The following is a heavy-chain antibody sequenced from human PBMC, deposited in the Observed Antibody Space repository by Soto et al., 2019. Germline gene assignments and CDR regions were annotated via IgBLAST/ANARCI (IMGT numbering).Heavy chain of an antibody. CDR2: INHSGST. V-gene: IGHV4-34*01. CDR1: GGSFSGYY. CDR3: ARVPGRYCSSTSCRALYYYYGMDV. Sequence: QVQLQQWGAGLLKPSETLSLTCAVYGGSFSGYYWSWIRQTPGKGLEWIGEINHSGSTNYNPSLKSRVTISVDTSKNQFSLKLSSVTAADTAVYYCARVPGRYCSSTSCRALYYYYGMDVWGQGTTVTVSS. J-gene: IGHJ6*02. D-gene: IGHD2-2*01.